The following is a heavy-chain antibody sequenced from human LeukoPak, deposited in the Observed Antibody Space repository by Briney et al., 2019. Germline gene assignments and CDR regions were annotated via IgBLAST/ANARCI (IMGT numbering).Heavy chain of an antibody. Sequence: GGSLRLSCAASGFTFSSYAMSWVHQAPGKGLEWVSAISGSGGSTYYADSVKGRFTISRDNSKNTLYLQMNSLRAEDTAVYYCANGRSTYYYYMDVWGKGTTVTVSS. CDR3: ANGRSTYYYYMDV. CDR2: ISGSGGST. V-gene: IGHV3-23*01. J-gene: IGHJ6*03. CDR1: GFTFSSYA.